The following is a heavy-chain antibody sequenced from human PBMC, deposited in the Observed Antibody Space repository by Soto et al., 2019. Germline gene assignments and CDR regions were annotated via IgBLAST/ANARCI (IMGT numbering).Heavy chain of an antibody. V-gene: IGHV3-30-3*01. D-gene: IGHD5-12*01. J-gene: IGHJ6*02. CDR1: GFTFSSYA. CDR3: ARGGYDSPYGMDV. CDR2: ISYDGSNK. Sequence: QVPLVESGGGVVQPGRSLRLSCAASGFTFSSYAMHWVRQAPGKGLEWVAVISYDGSNKYYADSVKGRFTISRDNSKNTLYLQMNSLRAEDTAVYYCARGGYDSPYGMDVWGQGTTVTVSS.